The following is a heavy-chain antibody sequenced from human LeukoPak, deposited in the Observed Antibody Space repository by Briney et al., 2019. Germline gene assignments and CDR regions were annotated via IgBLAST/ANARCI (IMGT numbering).Heavy chain of an antibody. CDR3: ARDVGYGPYYYYMDV. CDR1: GGSISSYY. CDR2: IYTSGST. J-gene: IGHJ6*03. Sequence: SETLSLTCTVSGGSISSYYWSWIRQPAGKGLEWIGRIYTSGSTNYNPPLKSRVTMSVDTSKNQFSLKLSSVTAADTAVYYCARDVGYGPYYYYMDVWGKGTTVTVSS. V-gene: IGHV4-4*07. D-gene: IGHD5-18*01.